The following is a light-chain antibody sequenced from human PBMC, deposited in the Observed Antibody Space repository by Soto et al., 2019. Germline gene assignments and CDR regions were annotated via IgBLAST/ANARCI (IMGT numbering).Light chain of an antibody. J-gene: IGKJ1*01. CDR3: QQYGSLWT. CDR1: QSVSSSY. Sequence: EIVLTQSPGTLSLSPGERATLSCRASQSVSSSYLAWYQQKPGQAPRLLIYGASSRATGIPDRFSGSGSGTDFTLTISRLEPEDFAGYYCQQYGSLWTFGQGTKVEIK. CDR2: GAS. V-gene: IGKV3-20*01.